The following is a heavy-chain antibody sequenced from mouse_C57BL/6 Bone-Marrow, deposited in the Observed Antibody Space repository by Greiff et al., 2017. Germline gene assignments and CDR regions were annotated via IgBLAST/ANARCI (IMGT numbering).Heavy chain of an antibody. CDR1: GYTFTSYW. Sequence: QVQLQQPGAELVKPGASVKLSCKASGYTFTSYWMHWVKQRPGQGLEWIGMIHPNSGSTNYNEKFKSKATLTVDKSSSTAYMQLSSLTSEDSAVYYCARRVLHYYAMDYWGQGTSVTVSS. J-gene: IGHJ4*01. CDR3: ARRVLHYYAMDY. CDR2: IHPNSGST. V-gene: IGHV1-64*01. D-gene: IGHD1-1*01.